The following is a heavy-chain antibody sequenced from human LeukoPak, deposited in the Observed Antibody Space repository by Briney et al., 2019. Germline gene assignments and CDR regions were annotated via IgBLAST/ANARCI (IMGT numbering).Heavy chain of an antibody. Sequence: GASVKVSCKASGGTFSSYAISWVRQAPGQGLEWMGGIVPIFGTANYAQKFQGRVTITTDESTSTVYMELSSLRSEDTAVYYCARDRYSYGYGDYWGQGTLVTVSS. D-gene: IGHD5-18*01. CDR3: ARDRYSYGYGDY. J-gene: IGHJ4*02. V-gene: IGHV1-69*05. CDR1: GGTFSSYA. CDR2: IVPIFGTA.